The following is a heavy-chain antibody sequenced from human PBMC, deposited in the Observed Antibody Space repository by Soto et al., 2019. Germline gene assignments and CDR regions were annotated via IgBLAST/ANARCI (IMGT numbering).Heavy chain of an antibody. CDR3: AKDRPRDYSTTAPREDWFDP. D-gene: IGHD1-1*01. V-gene: IGHV3-23*01. Sequence: EVQLLESGGGLVQPGGSLRLSCAASGVIFNTYGMTWVRQTPGKGLEWVSTISDTGGITYYADSVKGRFIISRDNSKNTLYLQLASLRAEDTAMYYCAKDRPRDYSTTAPREDWFDPWGQGTLDTVSS. CDR1: GVIFNTYG. J-gene: IGHJ5*02. CDR2: ISDTGGIT.